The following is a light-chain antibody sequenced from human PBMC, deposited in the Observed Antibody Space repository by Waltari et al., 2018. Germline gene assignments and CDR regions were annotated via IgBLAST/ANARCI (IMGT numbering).Light chain of an antibody. Sequence: QAVVTQEPSLTVSPGGPVTLTWVSSLGDVTIGHYPHWFQQKPGQVPPTLIYDTNYKHSWTPARFSGSLLGGKAALTLSGAQPEDEADYYCLLSYSGAFWVFGGGTKLTVL. J-gene: IGLJ3*02. V-gene: IGLV7-46*01. CDR2: DTN. CDR3: LLSYSGAFWV. CDR1: LGDVTIGHY.